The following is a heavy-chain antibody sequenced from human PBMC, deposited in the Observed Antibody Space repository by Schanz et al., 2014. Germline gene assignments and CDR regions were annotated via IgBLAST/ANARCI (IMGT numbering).Heavy chain of an antibody. D-gene: IGHD1-1*01. V-gene: IGHV4-61*02. CDR3: ARDTTWRLDL. CDR1: GGSIRSGTYY. J-gene: IGHJ2*01. CDR2: VFPNGIT. Sequence: QVQLQESGPGLVKPSQTLSLTCTVSGGSIRSGTYYWSWIRQPAGKALEWVGRVFPNGITNYNPSLKSRVAKSPDTSKHQFSLPLTSLTAADTTVYYCARDTTWRLDLWGRGTLVTVSS.